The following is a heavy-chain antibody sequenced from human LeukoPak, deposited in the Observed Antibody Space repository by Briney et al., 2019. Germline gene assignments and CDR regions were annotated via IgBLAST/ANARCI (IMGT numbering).Heavy chain of an antibody. CDR2: ISASGP. D-gene: IGHD3-22*01. CDR3: AKDHESDGYPCLDH. Sequence: HAGGSLRLSCAASGFTFSNYAMSWVRQAPGKGLEWVSTISASGPYYADAVRGRFTISRDNSRNTLSLQMDSLRAEDTAVYYCAKDHESDGYPCLDHWGLGTLVTVSS. V-gene: IGHV3-23*01. J-gene: IGHJ4*02. CDR1: GFTFSNYA.